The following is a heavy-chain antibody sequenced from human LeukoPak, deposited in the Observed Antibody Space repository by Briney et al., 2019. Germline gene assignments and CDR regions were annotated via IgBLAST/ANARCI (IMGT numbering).Heavy chain of an antibody. CDR1: GGSISSSNW. CDR2: MYPSGST. V-gene: IGHV4-4*02. Sequence: SGTLSLTCAVSGGSISSSNWWSWVRQPPGKGLEWIGEMYPSGSTNYNPSLKSRVTISIDKSKNQFSLKLTSVTAADTAVYYCARVATYYYYYYMDVWGKGTTVTISS. CDR3: ARVATYYYYYYMDV. J-gene: IGHJ6*03.